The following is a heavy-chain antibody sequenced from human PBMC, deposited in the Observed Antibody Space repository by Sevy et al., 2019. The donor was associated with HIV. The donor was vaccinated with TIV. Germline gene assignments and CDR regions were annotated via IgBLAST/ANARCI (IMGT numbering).Heavy chain of an antibody. J-gene: IGHJ6*03. D-gene: IGHD5-18*01. CDR1: VYTFTSYA. CDR2: INAGNGNT. V-gene: IGHV1-3*01. CDR3: ARGYSYGSDYYYYYYMDV. Sequence: AAVKVSCKASVYTFTSYAMHWVGQAPGQRLEWMGWINAGNGNTKYSQKFQGRVTITRDTSASTAYMELSSLRSEDTAVYYCARGYSYGSDYYYYYYMDVWGKGTTVTVSS.